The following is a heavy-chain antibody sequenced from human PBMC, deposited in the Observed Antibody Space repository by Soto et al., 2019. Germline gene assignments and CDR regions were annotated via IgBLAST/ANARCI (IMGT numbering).Heavy chain of an antibody. V-gene: IGHV1-3*01. CDR3: ARAAAAGKYYYRYYGMDV. Sequence: GASVKVSCKASGYTFSAYSIHWVRQAPGQRLEWMGSIHAGNGNTKYSQRFQDRVTITRDTSANTAQLDLISLRSEDTAVYYCARAAAAGKYYYRYYGMDVWGQGTTVTVSS. J-gene: IGHJ6*02. CDR1: GYTFSAYS. D-gene: IGHD6-13*01. CDR2: IHAGNGNT.